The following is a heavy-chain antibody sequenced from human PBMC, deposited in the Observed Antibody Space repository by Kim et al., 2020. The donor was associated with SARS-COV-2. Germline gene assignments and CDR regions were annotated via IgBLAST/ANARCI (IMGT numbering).Heavy chain of an antibody. CDR1: GFTFDDYA. CDR2: ISWNSGSI. Sequence: GGSLRLSCAASGFTFDDYAMHWVRQAPGKGLEWVSGISWNSGSIGYADSVKGRFTISRDNAKNSLYLQMNSLRAEDTALYYCAKDSRGRWRGNRIQQQLAVNYYYYGIDVWGQGTTVTVSS. V-gene: IGHV3-9*01. J-gene: IGHJ6*02. D-gene: IGHD6-13*01. CDR3: AKDSRGRWRGNRIQQQLAVNYYYYGIDV.